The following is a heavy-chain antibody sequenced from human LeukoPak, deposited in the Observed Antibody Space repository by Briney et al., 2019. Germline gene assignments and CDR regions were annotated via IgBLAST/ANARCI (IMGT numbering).Heavy chain of an antibody. CDR1: GFTFSTYW. J-gene: IGHJ5*02. D-gene: IGHD4-23*01. Sequence: GGSLRLSCAASGFTFSTYWMSWVRQAPGKGLEWVANIKQDGSEKYYVDSVKGRFAISGDNAKNSLFLQTNTLRVEDTAVYYCAKDSLLTVVSPVAASWGQGTLVTVSS. CDR2: IKQDGSEK. V-gene: IGHV3-7*01. CDR3: AKDSLLTVVSPVAAS.